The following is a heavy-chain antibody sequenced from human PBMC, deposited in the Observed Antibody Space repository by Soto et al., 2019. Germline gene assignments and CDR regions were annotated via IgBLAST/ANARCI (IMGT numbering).Heavy chain of an antibody. J-gene: IGHJ3*01. V-gene: IGHV1-2*02. CDR1: GYTFSDYY. D-gene: IGHD5-12*01. Sequence: QVHLVQSGAEVKKPGTSVKVSCKTSGYTFSDYYIHWVRQAPGQGLEWMGRINCDSSGTTYAQKFQGRVTRTRDTSITTVYMELRRLTSNDTAVYSCTRDLVGYDAFDVGGQGTLVAVSP. CDR2: INCDSSGT. CDR3: TRDLVGYDAFDV.